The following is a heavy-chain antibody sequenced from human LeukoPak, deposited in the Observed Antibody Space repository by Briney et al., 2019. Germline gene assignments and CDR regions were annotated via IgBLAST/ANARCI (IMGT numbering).Heavy chain of an antibody. J-gene: IGHJ4*02. D-gene: IGHD5-18*01. CDR1: GLTFSSYS. Sequence: GGSLRLSCSASGLTFSSYSIHWVRQPPGKLLEYVSSISSNGRSTYYTDSVKGRFTISTHNSKKTLYLQMSSVRAEATVVYYCVKEGCGYRYGTFDYWGQGTLVTVSS. CDR2: ISSNGRST. V-gene: IGHV3-64D*06. CDR3: VKEGCGYRYGTFDY.